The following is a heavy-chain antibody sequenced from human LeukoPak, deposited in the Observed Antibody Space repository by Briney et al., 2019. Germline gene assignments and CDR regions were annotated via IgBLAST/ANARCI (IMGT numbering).Heavy chain of an antibody. Sequence: GGSLRVSCAASGFTLSAYAMHWVRQAPGKGLEWVALISYDGSNKYYADFVKGRFTISRDSSKNTLYLQVNSLRAEDTAVYYCAKEGLGSSWYPNYFDYWGQGTLVTVSS. CDR2: ISYDGSNK. V-gene: IGHV3-30*18. CDR1: GFTLSAYA. D-gene: IGHD6-13*01. J-gene: IGHJ4*02. CDR3: AKEGLGSSWYPNYFDY.